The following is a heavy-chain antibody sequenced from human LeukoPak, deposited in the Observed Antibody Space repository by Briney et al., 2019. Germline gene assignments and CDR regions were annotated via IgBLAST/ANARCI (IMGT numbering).Heavy chain of an antibody. D-gene: IGHD5-18*01. J-gene: IGHJ4*02. CDR2: IWYDGSNK. V-gene: IGHV3-33*01. CDR1: GFTFSSYG. Sequence: GGSLRLSCAASGFTFSSYGMHWVRQAPGKGLEWVAVIWYDGSNKYYADSVKGRFTISRDNSKNTLYLQMNSLRAEDTAVYYCARGRIQLWLRYFDYWGQGTLVTVSS. CDR3: ARGRIQLWLRYFDY.